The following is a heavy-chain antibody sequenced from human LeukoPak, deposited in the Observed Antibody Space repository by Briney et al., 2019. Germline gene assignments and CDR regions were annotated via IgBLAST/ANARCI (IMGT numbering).Heavy chain of an antibody. CDR3: ARSIVVVPAAMRSYYYFDY. CDR2: IIPIFGTA. Sequence: SVKVSCKASGGTFSSYAISWVRQAPGQGLEWMGGIIPIFGTANYAQKFQGRVTITTDESTSTAYMELSSLRSEGTAVYYCARSIVVVPAAMRSYYYFDYWGQGTLVTVSS. D-gene: IGHD2-2*01. CDR1: GGTFSSYA. V-gene: IGHV1-69*05. J-gene: IGHJ4*02.